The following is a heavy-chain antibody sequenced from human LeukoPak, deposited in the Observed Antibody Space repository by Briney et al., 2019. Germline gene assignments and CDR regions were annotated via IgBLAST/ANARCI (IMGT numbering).Heavy chain of an antibody. D-gene: IGHD2-15*01. CDR1: GFMFDTYA. CDR3: TSQDIVVVPAASHYFDY. J-gene: IGHJ4*02. V-gene: IGHV3-48*03. Sequence: PGGSLRLSCAASGFMFDTYAMNWVRQAPGKGLEWVSYISQSGDAKYYADSVKGRFTISIDNARNSLYLQMNSLRAEDTAIYYCTSQDIVVVPAASHYFDYWGQGILTIVSA. CDR2: ISQSGDAK.